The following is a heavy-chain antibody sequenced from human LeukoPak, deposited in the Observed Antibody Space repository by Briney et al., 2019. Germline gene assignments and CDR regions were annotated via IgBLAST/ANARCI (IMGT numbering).Heavy chain of an antibody. CDR1: GFTFDDYG. J-gene: IGHJ6*04. Sequence: GGSLRLSCAASGFTFDDYGMSWVRQLSGKGLECDSGINWNGGSTGYADSVKGRFTISRDNAKNSLYLQMNSLRAEDTALYYCARWASKGGMDVWGKGTTVTVSS. CDR2: INWNGGST. V-gene: IGHV3-20*04. D-gene: IGHD3-16*01. CDR3: ARWASKGGMDV.